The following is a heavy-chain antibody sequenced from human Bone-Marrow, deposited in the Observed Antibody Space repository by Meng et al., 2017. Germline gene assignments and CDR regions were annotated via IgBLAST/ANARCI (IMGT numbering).Heavy chain of an antibody. CDR2: ISGSGGST. CDR3: ARTLKDYNYDILTDYYSPDAFDI. Sequence: GESLKISCAASGFTVSSNYMSWVRQAPGKGLEWVSAISGSGGSTYYADSVKGRFTISRDNSKNTLYLQMNSLRAEDTAVYYCARTLKDYNYDILTDYYSPDAFDIWGQGTMVTVSS. V-gene: IGHV3-23*01. D-gene: IGHD3-9*01. J-gene: IGHJ3*02. CDR1: GFTVSSNY.